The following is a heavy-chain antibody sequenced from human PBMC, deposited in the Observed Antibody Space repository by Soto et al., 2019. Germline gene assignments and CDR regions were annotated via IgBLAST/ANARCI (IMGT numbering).Heavy chain of an antibody. CDR3: ARQYVDWLYLFDY. CDR1: GGSIISSSYY. V-gene: IGHV4-39*01. J-gene: IGHJ4*02. CDR2: IYYSGST. Sequence: SETLSLTCTVSGGSIISSSYYWGWIRQPPGKGLEWIGSIYYSGSTYYNPSLKSRVTISVDTSKNQFSLKLSSVTAADTALYYCARQYVDWLYLFDYWGQGTLVTVS. D-gene: IGHD3-9*01.